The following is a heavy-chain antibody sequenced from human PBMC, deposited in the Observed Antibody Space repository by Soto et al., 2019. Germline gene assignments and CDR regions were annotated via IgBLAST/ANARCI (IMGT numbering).Heavy chain of an antibody. CDR3: ARDWSVSF. Sequence: SETLSLTCSVSGSSMTTYYWHWIRQAPGKGLEWIGFIYNSGRGSTGSNPSLKSRVTISVDTSKNQFSLKLSSVTAADTAVYYCARDWSVSFWGQGSMVTVSS. D-gene: IGHD3-16*01. CDR2: IYNSGRGST. CDR1: GSSMTTYY. J-gene: IGHJ4*02. V-gene: IGHV4-59*01.